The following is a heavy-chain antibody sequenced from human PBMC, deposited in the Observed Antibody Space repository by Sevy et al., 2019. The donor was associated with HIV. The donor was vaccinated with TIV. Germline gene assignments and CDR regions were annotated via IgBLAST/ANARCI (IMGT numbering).Heavy chain of an antibody. D-gene: IGHD6-19*01. CDR2: TYYRSKWYN. CDR3: ARIPGIAVAGTPAYYGMDV. J-gene: IGHJ6*02. CDR1: GDSVSSNSAA. V-gene: IGHV6-1*01. Sequence: SQTLSLTCAISGDSVSSNSAAWNWIRQSPARGLEWLGRTYYRSKWYNDYAVSVKSRITISPDTSKNQFSLQLNSVTPEDTAVYYCARIPGIAVAGTPAYYGMDVWGQRTTVTVSS.